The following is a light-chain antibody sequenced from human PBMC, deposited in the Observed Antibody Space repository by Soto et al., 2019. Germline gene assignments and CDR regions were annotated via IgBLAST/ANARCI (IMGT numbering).Light chain of an antibody. CDR3: QQASSLPLT. CDR2: AAS. Sequence: DIQMTQSPSSVSASVGDRVTITCRASQAVGIWLAWYQQKPGTAPKLLIYAASSLQYGVPSRFSGSGSGTDFTLTISSLQPEDFATYFCQQASSLPLTFGGGTKVEIK. V-gene: IGKV1D-12*01. CDR1: QAVGIW. J-gene: IGKJ4*01.